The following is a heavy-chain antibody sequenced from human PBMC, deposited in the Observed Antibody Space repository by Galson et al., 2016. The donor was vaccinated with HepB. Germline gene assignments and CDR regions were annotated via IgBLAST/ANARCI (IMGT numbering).Heavy chain of an antibody. V-gene: IGHV4-31*03. J-gene: IGHJ5*02. CDR1: GGSIRGGDHY. Sequence: TLSLTCTVSGGSIRGGDHYWSWVRQHPGKGLEWIGNIYDSGSTYYNPSLQSRVAISVDTSKNQFSLTVQFVTAADTAVYYCARDKIKVAVTLDAWGQGTLVIFSS. CDR2: IYDSGST. D-gene: IGHD6-19*01. CDR3: ARDKIKVAVTLDA.